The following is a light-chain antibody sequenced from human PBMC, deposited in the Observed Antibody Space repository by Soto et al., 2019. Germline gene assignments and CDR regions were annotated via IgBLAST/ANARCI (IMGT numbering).Light chain of an antibody. CDR1: QTINSR. CDR3: QQYNDWPLT. CDR2: GPS. J-gene: IGKJ5*01. Sequence: EIVMTQSPATLSVSPGERATLFCRASQTINSRLVWYQQKPGQAPRLLIYGPSTRATGIPARFSGSRSGTEFTLTINGLHSEDSAIYYCQQYNDWPLTFGQGTRLEIK. V-gene: IGKV3-15*01.